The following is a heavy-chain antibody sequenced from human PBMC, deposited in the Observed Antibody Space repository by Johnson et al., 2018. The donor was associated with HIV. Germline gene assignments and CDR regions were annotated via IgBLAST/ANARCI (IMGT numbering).Heavy chain of an antibody. Sequence: QVQLVESGGGLVQPGGSLRLSCAASGFTFSTYWLHWVRQAPGKGLEWVAVIWYDGSNKYYADSVKGRFTISRDNSKNTLYLQMNSVRLEDTAVYYCAKEYFDIWGQGTMVTVSS. V-gene: IGHV3-30*02. CDR1: GFTFSTYW. J-gene: IGHJ3*02. CDR3: AKEYFDI. CDR2: IWYDGSNK.